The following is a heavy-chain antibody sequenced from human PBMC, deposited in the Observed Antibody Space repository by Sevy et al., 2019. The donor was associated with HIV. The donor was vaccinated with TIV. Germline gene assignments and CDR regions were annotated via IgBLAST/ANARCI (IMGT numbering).Heavy chain of an antibody. Sequence: GGSLRLSCAASGFTFSSHGMHWVRQAPGKGLEWVAVMSYDGSYKSYGDSVKGRFTISRDDSKNTLYLQMNSLRAEDTAVYYCAKRFPKGTYFDIWGQGTLVTVSS. V-gene: IGHV3-30*18. CDR2: MSYDGSYK. D-gene: IGHD3-9*01. CDR1: GFTFSSHG. CDR3: AKRFPKGTYFDI. J-gene: IGHJ4*02.